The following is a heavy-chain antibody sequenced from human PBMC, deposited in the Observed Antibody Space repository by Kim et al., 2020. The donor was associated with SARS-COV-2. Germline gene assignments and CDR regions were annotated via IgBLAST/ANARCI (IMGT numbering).Heavy chain of an antibody. V-gene: IGHV3-30*03. D-gene: IGHD2-21*01. J-gene: IGHJ6*02. CDR1: GFTFNSFS. CDR2: ITYGGRNE. Sequence: GGSLRLSCAASGFTFNSFSMHWVRQAPGKGLEWVALITYGGRNEYYGASVKGRFTISRDNLKNTLYLQMNSLTPEDTALYYCARERGESGLDVWGQGTT. CDR3: ARERGESGLDV.